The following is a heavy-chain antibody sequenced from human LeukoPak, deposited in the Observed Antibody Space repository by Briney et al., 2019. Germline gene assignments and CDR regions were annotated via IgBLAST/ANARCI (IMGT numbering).Heavy chain of an antibody. CDR2: ISGSGGST. CDR1: GFTFSSYA. CDR3: ARDHTPACFDY. Sequence: PGGSLRLSCAASGFTFSSYAMSWVRQAPGKGLEWVSAISGSGGSTYYAASAKGRFTISRDNSKNTLYLQMNSLRAEDTAVYYCARDHTPACFDYWGQGTLVTVSS. J-gene: IGHJ4*02. V-gene: IGHV3-23*01. D-gene: IGHD2-15*01.